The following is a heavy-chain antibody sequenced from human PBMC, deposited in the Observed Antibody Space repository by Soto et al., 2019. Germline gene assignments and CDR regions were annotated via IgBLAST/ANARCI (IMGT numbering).Heavy chain of an antibody. CDR1: GFTFSTSA. CDR2: IVVGTADT. J-gene: IGHJ6*02. Sequence: SVKVSCKASGFTFSTSAVQWVRQARGQRLEWIGWIVVGTADTKYEQKFQDRVTITRDTSTSTAYMELSRLRIEDTAVYYCAADHRDLHYYYGMDVWGQGTSVTVSS. CDR3: AADHRDLHYYYGMDV. V-gene: IGHV1-58*01.